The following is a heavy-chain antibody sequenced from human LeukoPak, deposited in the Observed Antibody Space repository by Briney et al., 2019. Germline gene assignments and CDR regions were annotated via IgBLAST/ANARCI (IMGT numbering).Heavy chain of an antibody. CDR3: ARDGIDALAT. V-gene: IGHV3-74*01. CDR2: IESDGSST. J-gene: IGHJ3*02. CDR1: GLTFSSYW. Sequence: GGSLRLSCAASGLTFSSYWMHWVRQAPGKGLVWVSHIESDGSSTSYADSVKGRFTISRDNAKNTLYLQMNSLRAEDTAVYYCARDGIDALATWGQGTMVTVSS.